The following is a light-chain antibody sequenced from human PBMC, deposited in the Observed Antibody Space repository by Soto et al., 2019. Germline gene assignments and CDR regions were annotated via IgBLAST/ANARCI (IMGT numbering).Light chain of an antibody. V-gene: IGKV1-39*01. CDR2: AAS. CDR1: QSVSSS. J-gene: IGKJ1*01. CDR3: QQSDRTPPT. Sequence: PSSMSASVGDRVTITCRASQSVSSSLNWYQQKPGKAPKLLIYAASSLQTGVPSRLSGSGSGTDFTLTISSLQPEDFATYYCQQSDRTPPTFGQGTKVDI.